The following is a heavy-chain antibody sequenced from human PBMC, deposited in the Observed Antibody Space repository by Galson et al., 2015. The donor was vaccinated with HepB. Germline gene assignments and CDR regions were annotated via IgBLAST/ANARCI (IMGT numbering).Heavy chain of an antibody. J-gene: IGHJ3*02. CDR1: GFTFGDYA. Sequence: SLRLSCAASGFTFGDYAMSWFRQAPGKGLEWVGFIRSKAYGGTTEYAASVKGRFTISRDDSKSIAYLQMNSLKTEDTAVYYCTRAPGYCSGGSCTRGAVDIWGQGTMVTVSS. D-gene: IGHD2-15*01. CDR3: TRAPGYCSGGSCTRGAVDI. V-gene: IGHV3-49*03. CDR2: IRSKAYGGTT.